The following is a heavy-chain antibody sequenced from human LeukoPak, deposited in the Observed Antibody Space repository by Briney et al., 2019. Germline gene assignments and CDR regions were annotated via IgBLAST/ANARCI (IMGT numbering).Heavy chain of an antibody. J-gene: IGHJ4*02. CDR1: GCTFSSYW. CDR3: ARELPFDY. V-gene: IGHV3-74*03. Sequence: GGSLRLSCAASGCTFSSYWMDWVRHTPGKGLVWVSRISGDGSSTTYAESVEGRFTISRDNAKNTLYLEMNSLRAEDTAVYYCARELPFDYWGQGTLVTVSS. CDR2: ISGDGSST.